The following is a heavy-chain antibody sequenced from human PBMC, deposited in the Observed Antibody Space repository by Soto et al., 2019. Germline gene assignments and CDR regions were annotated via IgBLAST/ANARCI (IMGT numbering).Heavy chain of an antibody. D-gene: IGHD3-3*01. CDR3: ARERVNRNTAYDFWSGSYFEY. CDR2: INAGNGNT. CDR1: GYTFTDYF. Sequence: ASVKVSCKASGYTFTDYFMNWMRQAPGPRLEWMGWINAGNGNTKYSQKLQGRVTITRDTSSSTAYMQLSSLRSEDTAVYYCARERVNRNTAYDFWSGSYFEYWGQGTLVIVSS. V-gene: IGHV1-3*01. J-gene: IGHJ4*02.